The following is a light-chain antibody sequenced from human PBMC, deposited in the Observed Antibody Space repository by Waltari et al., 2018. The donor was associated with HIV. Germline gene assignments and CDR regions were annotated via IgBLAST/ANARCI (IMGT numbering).Light chain of an antibody. V-gene: IGKV3-20*01. CDR3: QQYGSSPQT. CDR1: QSVSSSY. Sequence: EIVLTQSPGTLSLSPGERATLSCRASQSVSSSYLAWYQQKTGQAPRLLLYGTSNRATGIPDRFSGGGSGTDFTLTISRLEPEDSALYYCQQYGSSPQTFGGGTKVEIK. J-gene: IGKJ4*01. CDR2: GTS.